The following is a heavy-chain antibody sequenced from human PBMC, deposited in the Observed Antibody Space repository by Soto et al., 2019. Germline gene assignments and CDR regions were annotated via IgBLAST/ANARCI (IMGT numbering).Heavy chain of an antibody. CDR2: VYYTGST. Sequence: SETLSLTCSVSGGSISGSYWSWIRQSPGKGLEWLGYVYYTGSTNYSPSLRSRVSISVDTSKNEFSLRLSSVTAADTAVYFCARSVAVPGAHVDYWGQGTQVTVSS. CDR1: GGSISGSY. CDR3: ARSVAVPGAHVDY. J-gene: IGHJ4*02. D-gene: IGHD6-19*01. V-gene: IGHV4-59*01.